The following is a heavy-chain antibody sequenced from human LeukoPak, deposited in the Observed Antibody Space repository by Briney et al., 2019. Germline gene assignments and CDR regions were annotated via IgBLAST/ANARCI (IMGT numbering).Heavy chain of an antibody. V-gene: IGHV3-15*01. CDR3: TTPGDGGYDYPFYYFDY. Sequence: PGGSLRLSCAASGFTFSNAWMSWVRQAPGKGLEWVGRIKSKTDGGTTDHAAPVKGRFTISRDDSKNTLYLQMNSLKTEDTAVYYCTTPGDGGYDYPFYYFDYWGQGTLVTVSS. D-gene: IGHD5-12*01. CDR1: GFTFSNAW. CDR2: IKSKTDGGTT. J-gene: IGHJ4*02.